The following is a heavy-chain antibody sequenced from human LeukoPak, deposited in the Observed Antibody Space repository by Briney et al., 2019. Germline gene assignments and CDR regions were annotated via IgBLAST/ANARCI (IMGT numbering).Heavy chain of an antibody. CDR2: IYTSGST. J-gene: IGHJ6*03. V-gene: IGHV4-4*09. Sequence: SETLSLTCTVSGGSISSYYWSWIRQPPGKGLEWIGYIYTSGSTNYNPSLKSRVTISVDTSKNQFSLKLSSVTAADTAVYYCARLSRGEYDFWSGYGPNYMDVWGKGTTVTVSS. CDR3: ARLSRGEYDFWSGYGPNYMDV. CDR1: GGSISSYY. D-gene: IGHD3-3*01.